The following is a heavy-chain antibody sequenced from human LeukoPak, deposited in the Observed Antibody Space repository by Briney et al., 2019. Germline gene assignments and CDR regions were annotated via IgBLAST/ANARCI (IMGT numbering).Heavy chain of an antibody. Sequence: GSLTLSCAASGFTVSSNYMSWIRQPPGKGLEWTGEIDHSGSTNYNPSLKSRVTISLDTSKNQFSLKLSSVTAADTAVYYCARAPYLSSGSWGQGTMVTVSS. J-gene: IGHJ3*01. CDR2: IDHSGST. CDR3: ARAPYLSSGS. D-gene: IGHD3-22*01. CDR1: GFTVSSNY. V-gene: IGHV4-34*01.